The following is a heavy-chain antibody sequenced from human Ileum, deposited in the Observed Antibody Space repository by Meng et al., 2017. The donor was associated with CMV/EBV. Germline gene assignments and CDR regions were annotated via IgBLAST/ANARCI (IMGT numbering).Heavy chain of an antibody. D-gene: IGHD1-1*01. J-gene: IGHJ4*02. CDR2: VYYSGSA. CDR1: GDSLRDHY. V-gene: IGHV4-59*11. CDR3: ARGVGQATNNSLDH. Sequence: SETLSLTCTVSGDSLRDHYWSWIRQPPGKGLEWMGYVYYSGSATYSPSLRSRITISVDTSRNQISLKLRSVTAADTAMYFCARGVGQATNNSLDHWGQGTLVTVSS.